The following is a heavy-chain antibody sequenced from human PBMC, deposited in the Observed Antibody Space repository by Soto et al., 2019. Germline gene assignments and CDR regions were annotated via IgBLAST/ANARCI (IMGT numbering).Heavy chain of an antibody. J-gene: IGHJ4*02. V-gene: IGHV3-23*01. CDR3: AKDWRSSTVTSYYVDQ. D-gene: IGHD4-17*01. CDR2: FSSNGGCT. Sequence: EVQLLESGGGLVQPGGSLRLSCEASGFIFSNYAMSWVRQTPEKGLEWVSAFSSNGGCTYYADSVKGRFTIPRDNAKNNRYLQMNRLSAEDTAIYYCAKDWRSSTVTSYYVDQWGQGTLVTVSS. CDR1: GFIFSNYA.